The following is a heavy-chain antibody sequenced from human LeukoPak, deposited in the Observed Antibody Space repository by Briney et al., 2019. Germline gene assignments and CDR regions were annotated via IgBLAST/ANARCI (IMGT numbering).Heavy chain of an antibody. V-gene: IGHV4-59*01. CDR3: ARLYYYDSSGYYGMDV. Sequence: PSETLSLTCTVSGGSISSYYWSWIRQPPGKGLEWIGYIYYSGSTNYNPSLKSRVTISVDTSKDQFSLKLSSVTAADTAVYYCARLYYYDSSGYYGMDVWGQGTTVTVSS. D-gene: IGHD3-22*01. CDR2: IYYSGST. CDR1: GGSISSYY. J-gene: IGHJ6*02.